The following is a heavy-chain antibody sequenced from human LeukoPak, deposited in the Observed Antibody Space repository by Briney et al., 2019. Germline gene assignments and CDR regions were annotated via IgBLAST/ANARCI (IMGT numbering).Heavy chain of an antibody. CDR1: GFTFSSYS. V-gene: IGHV3-21*01. J-gene: IGHJ4*02. Sequence: PGGSLRLSCAASGFTFSSYSMNWVRQAPGKGLEWVSSISSSSSYIYYADSVKGRSTISRDNAKNSLYLQMNSLRAEDTAVYYCARCVNGQNDYWGQGALVTVSS. CDR3: ARCVNGQNDY. D-gene: IGHD2-8*01. CDR2: ISSSSSYI.